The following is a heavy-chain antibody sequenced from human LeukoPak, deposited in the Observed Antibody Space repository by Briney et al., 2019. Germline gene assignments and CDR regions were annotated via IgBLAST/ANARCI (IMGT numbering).Heavy chain of an antibody. D-gene: IGHD3-10*01. J-gene: IGHJ6*02. CDR3: AREVYYGSGSYWDMDV. CDR2: IYYSGST. CDR1: GGSISSSSYY. Sequence: PETLSLTCTVSGGSISSSSYYWGWIRQPPGKGLEWIGSIYYSGSTYYNPSLKSRVTISVDTSKNQFSLKLSSVTAADTAVYYCAREVYYGSGSYWDMDVWGQGTTVTVSS. V-gene: IGHV4-39*07.